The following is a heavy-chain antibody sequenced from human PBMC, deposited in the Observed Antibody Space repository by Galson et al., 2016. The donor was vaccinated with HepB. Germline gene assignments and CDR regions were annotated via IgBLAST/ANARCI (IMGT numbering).Heavy chain of an antibody. Sequence: SLRLSCAASGFTVSSNYMGWVRQAPGKGLEWVSIIYGNGNANYADSVKGRFTLSRHNSENTLYLQMNSLGPEDTAVYYCAKGGHSGTYDVGYYDFWGQGTLVTVSS. CDR2: IYGNGNA. V-gene: IGHV3-53*04. D-gene: IGHD3-3*01. CDR3: AKGGHSGTYDVGYYDF. J-gene: IGHJ4*02. CDR1: GFTVSSNY.